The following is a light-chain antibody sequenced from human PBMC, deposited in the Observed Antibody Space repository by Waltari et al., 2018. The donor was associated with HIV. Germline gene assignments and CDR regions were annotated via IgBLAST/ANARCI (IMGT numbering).Light chain of an antibody. Sequence: QSALTQPASVSGSPGQSVTISCPGGNTDIGAFDLVSWYQQRTGEAPQLIIFGVTSRPSGVSSRFSGFKSGHTASLTISGLHDGDEAYYFCSSYSTLKTILFGGGTKLTV. J-gene: IGLJ3*02. CDR3: SSYSTLKTIL. CDR2: GVT. V-gene: IGLV2-14*03. CDR1: NTDIGAFDL.